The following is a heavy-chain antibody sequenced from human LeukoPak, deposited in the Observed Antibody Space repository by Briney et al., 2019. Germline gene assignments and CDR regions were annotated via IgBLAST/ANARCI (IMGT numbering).Heavy chain of an antibody. Sequence: SETPSLTCTVSGGSISSYYWSWIRQPAGKGLEWIGRIYTSGSTNYNPSLKSRVTMSVDTSKNQFSLKLSSVTAADTAVYYCVYYYGSGSVEYWGQGTLVTVSS. D-gene: IGHD3-10*01. CDR1: GGSISSYY. CDR2: IYTSGST. V-gene: IGHV4-4*07. J-gene: IGHJ4*02. CDR3: VYYYGSGSVEY.